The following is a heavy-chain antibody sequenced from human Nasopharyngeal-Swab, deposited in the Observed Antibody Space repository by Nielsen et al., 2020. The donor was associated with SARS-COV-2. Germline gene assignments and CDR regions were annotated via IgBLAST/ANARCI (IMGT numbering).Heavy chain of an antibody. D-gene: IGHD6-13*01. Sequence: GGSPRLSCAASGFTFSSYRMSWVRQAPGKGLEWVANIKQDGSDQYYVDSVKGRFTISRDNAKNSLYLQMNSLRAEDTAVYYCARGTWYSSSGASYYYYYGMDVWGQGTTVTVSS. CDR3: ARGTWYSSSGASYYYYYGMDV. CDR1: GFTFSSYR. J-gene: IGHJ6*02. CDR2: IKQDGSDQ. V-gene: IGHV3-7*01.